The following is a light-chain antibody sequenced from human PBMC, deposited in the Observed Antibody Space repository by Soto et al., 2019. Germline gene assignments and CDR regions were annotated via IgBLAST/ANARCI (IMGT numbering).Light chain of an antibody. Sequence: HSVLTQPPSASGTPGQRVTISCSGSSSNIGDNNVNWYQQVPGTAPELLIYTNNQRPSGVPDRFSGSKSGTSASLAISGLQSEDEADYYCATWDDSLNGWVFGGGTKLTVL. V-gene: IGLV1-44*01. CDR3: ATWDDSLNGWV. CDR1: SSNIGDNN. CDR2: TNN. J-gene: IGLJ3*02.